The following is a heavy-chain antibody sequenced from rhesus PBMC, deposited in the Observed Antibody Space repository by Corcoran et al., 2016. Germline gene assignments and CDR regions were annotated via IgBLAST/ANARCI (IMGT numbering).Heavy chain of an antibody. Sequence: DVQLVESGGGLVKPGGSLRLSCVASGFTFSSYERPWVRQAPGKGLDWVSVISESGCTTYYADSGKGRFTISRDNAKNSLFLQMNSLRAEDTAVYYCIRSENSVFDYWGQGVLVTVSS. J-gene: IGHJ4*01. CDR1: GFTFSSYE. CDR2: ISESGCTT. V-gene: IGHV3-100*02. D-gene: IGHD4-23*01. CDR3: IRSENSVFDY.